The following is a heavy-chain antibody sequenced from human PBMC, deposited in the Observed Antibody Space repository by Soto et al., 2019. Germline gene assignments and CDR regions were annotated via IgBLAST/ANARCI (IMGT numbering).Heavy chain of an antibody. CDR1: GYTFTSYG. V-gene: IGHV1-18*01. CDR3: ARDYCSGGSCYLDSYFDY. CDR2: ISAYNGNT. Sequence: ASVKVSCKASGYTFTSYGISWVRQAPGQGLEWMGWISAYNGNTNYAQKLQGRVTMTTDTSTSTAYMELRSLRSDDTAVYYCARDYCSGGSCYLDSYFDYWGQGTLVTVSS. J-gene: IGHJ4*02. D-gene: IGHD2-15*01.